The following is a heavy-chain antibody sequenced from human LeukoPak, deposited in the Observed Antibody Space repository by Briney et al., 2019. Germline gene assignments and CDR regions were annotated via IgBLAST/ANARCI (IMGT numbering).Heavy chain of an antibody. Sequence: GGSLRLSCAASAFTCSDHYVDWVRQAPGKGLEWVGRTRNKAYKYTTEYAASVKGRFSISRDDSKNSLYLQMNSLKSEDTAVYYCARLAYTNAAGWFFDLWGRGTQVTVSS. J-gene: IGHJ2*01. D-gene: IGHD2-15*01. CDR3: ARLAYTNAAGWFFDL. CDR1: AFTCSDHY. V-gene: IGHV3-72*01. CDR2: TRNKAYKYTT.